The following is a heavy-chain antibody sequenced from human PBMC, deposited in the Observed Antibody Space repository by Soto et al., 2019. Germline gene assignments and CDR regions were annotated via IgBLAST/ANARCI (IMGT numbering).Heavy chain of an antibody. V-gene: IGHV4-59*02. CDR1: GASVSTHY. Sequence: SETLSLTCTVSGASVSTHYWNWIRQSPGGGLEWIGYIYYTGITNYNASLESRATISQDTSKNQLSLKLTSVTAADTAVYYCATTRVENHHYNRLDVWGQGTTVIVSS. CDR3: ATTRVENHHYNRLDV. J-gene: IGHJ6*02. CDR2: IYYTGIT. D-gene: IGHD1-1*01.